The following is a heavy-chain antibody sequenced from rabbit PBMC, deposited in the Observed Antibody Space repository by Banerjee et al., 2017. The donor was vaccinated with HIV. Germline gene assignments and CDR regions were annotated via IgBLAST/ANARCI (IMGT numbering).Heavy chain of an antibody. J-gene: IGHJ4*01. CDR2: IYSSSGST. D-gene: IGHD4-1*01. V-gene: IGHV1S7*01. CDR3: ARVYSSGWGDLNL. Sequence: PGKGLEWIGCIYSSSGSTDYASWVNGRFTISLDNAQNTVDLQMNSLTAADTATYFCARVYSSGWGDLNLWGQGTLVTVS.